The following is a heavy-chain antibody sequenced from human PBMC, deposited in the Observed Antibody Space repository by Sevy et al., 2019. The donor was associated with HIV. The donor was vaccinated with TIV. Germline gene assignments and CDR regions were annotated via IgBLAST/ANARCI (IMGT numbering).Heavy chain of an antibody. J-gene: IGHJ4*02. V-gene: IGHV3-21*01. CDR3: ARVPNGGEYYFDY. CDR2: ISSSSSYI. Sequence: GGSLGLSCAASGFTFSSYSMNWVRQAPGKGLEWVSSISSSSSYIYYADSVKGRFTISRDNAKNSLYLQMNSLRAEDTAVYYCARVPNGGEYYFDYWGQGTLVTVSS. D-gene: IGHD2-8*01. CDR1: GFTFSSYS.